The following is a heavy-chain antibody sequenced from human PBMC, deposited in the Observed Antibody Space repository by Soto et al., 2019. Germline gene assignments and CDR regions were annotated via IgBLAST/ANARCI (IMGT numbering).Heavy chain of an antibody. J-gene: IGHJ3*02. V-gene: IGHV1-58*01. CDR1: GFTFTSSA. CDR2: IVVGSGNT. Sequence: SVKVSCKASGFTFTSSAVQWVRQARGQRLEWIGWIVVGSGNTNYAQKFQERVTITRDMSTSTAYMELSSLRSEDTAVYYCAADSVDSGSYLEALDIWGQGXMVTVSS. CDR3: AADSVDSGSYLEALDI. D-gene: IGHD1-26*01.